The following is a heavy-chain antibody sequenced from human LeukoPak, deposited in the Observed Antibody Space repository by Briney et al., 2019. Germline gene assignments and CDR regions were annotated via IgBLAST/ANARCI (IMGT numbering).Heavy chain of an antibody. J-gene: IGHJ3*02. CDR1: GGSISNSNW. Sequence: SGTLSLTCAVSGGSISNSNWWSWVRQPPGKGLEWIGEIYHSGSTSYNPSLKSRVTISVDKSKNQFSLKLSSVTAADTAVYYCARRGGIVGANRMYAFDNWGQGTMVTVSS. D-gene: IGHD1-26*01. V-gene: IGHV4-4*02. CDR3: ARRGGIVGANRMYAFDN. CDR2: IYHSGST.